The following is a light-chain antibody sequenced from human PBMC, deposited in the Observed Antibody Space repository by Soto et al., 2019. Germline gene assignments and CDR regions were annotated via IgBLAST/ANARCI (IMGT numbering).Light chain of an antibody. CDR1: QSVRSSY. J-gene: IGKJ1*01. CDR3: HQYGISPQT. CDR2: CAS. V-gene: IGKV3-20*01. Sequence: EIVLTQSPGTLSLSPGERATLSCRASQSVRSSYLALYQQKPGQAPRLLIYCASSKATGIPDRFSGSGSGTDFSLTIIRLEPEDFAVYYCHQYGISPQTFGQGTKVEIK.